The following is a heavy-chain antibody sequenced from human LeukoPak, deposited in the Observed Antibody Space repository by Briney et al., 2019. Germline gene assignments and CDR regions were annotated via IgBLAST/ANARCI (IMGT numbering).Heavy chain of an antibody. CDR1: GFTFSTYA. CDR3: ATWVFLGESGYYDY. D-gene: IGHD3-10*01. CDR2: ITRSGGT. J-gene: IGHJ4*02. Sequence: GGSLRLSCAASGFTFSTYAATWVRQAPGKGLEWVSIITRSGGTYYADSVKGRFTISRDNSKNTLYLQMNSLRAEDTAVYYCATWVFLGESGYYDYWGQGTLVTVSS. V-gene: IGHV3-23*01.